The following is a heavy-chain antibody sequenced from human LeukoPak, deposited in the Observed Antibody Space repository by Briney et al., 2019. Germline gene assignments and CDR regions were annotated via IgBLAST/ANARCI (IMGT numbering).Heavy chain of an antibody. D-gene: IGHD1-14*01. CDR2: MDRHTDI. J-gene: IGHJ4*02. CDR3: VGDPTTNRFQYSHY. Sequence: PGGSLRLSCTASGFTFSNFGINWVRQAPGKGLEWVSCMDRHTDIYYADSVKGRFTISRDNAKNSVYLQMNSLTVEDTAVYYCVGDPTTNRFQYSHYWGQGALVTVSS. V-gene: IGHV3-21*01. CDR1: GFTFSNFG.